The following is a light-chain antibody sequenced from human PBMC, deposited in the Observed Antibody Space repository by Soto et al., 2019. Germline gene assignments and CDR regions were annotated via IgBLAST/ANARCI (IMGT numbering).Light chain of an antibody. J-gene: IGLJ7*01. V-gene: IGLV1-44*01. CDR3: AAWDDSLNGVV. Sequence: QSVLTQPPSASGTPGQRVTISCSGGSSNIGSNTVNWYQQFPATAPRLLISIDDQRPLGVPDRFSGSKSGTSASLAISGLQSEDEADYYCAAWDDSLNGVVFGGGTQLTVL. CDR2: IDD. CDR1: SSNIGSNT.